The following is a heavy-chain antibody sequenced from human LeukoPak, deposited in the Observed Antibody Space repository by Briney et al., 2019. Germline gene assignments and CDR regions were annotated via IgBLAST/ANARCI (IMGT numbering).Heavy chain of an antibody. Sequence: PGGSLRLSCAASGFTFSSYAMSWVRQAPGKGLEWVSVISGSGGSTYYADSVKGRFTISRDNSKNTLYLQMNSLRAEDTAVYYCASRGYSGYDPQPVDYWGQGTLVTVSS. D-gene: IGHD5-12*01. CDR2: ISGSGGST. J-gene: IGHJ4*02. CDR1: GFTFSSYA. CDR3: ASRGYSGYDPQPVDY. V-gene: IGHV3-23*01.